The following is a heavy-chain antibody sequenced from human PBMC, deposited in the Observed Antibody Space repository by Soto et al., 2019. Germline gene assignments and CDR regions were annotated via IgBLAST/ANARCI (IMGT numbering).Heavy chain of an antibody. J-gene: IGHJ4*02. CDR3: ARDNDGAGTAMVTSGFDY. V-gene: IGHV3-33*01. D-gene: IGHD5-18*01. CDR2: IWYDGSSK. CDR1: GFTFSSYG. Sequence: GGSLRLSCAASGFTFSSYGMHWVRQAPGKGLEWVAVIWYDGSSKYYTDSVKGRFTISRDNSKNTLYLQMNSLRAEDTAVYYCARDNDGAGTAMVTSGFDYWGQGTLVTVSS.